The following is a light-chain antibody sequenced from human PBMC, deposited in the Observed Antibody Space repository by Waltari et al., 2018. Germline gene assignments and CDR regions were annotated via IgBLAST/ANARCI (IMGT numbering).Light chain of an antibody. CDR3: QQTYSQIT. J-gene: IGKJ5*01. CDR2: AAS. Sequence: DIQLTQSPSSLSASVGDRVSITCRASPSIDRHFNWYQQKPGKAPRLLIYAASTLQTGVPSRFSGSGSGTDFTLTISSLQPEDFAAYYCQQTYSQITFGQGTRLEIK. CDR1: PSIDRH. V-gene: IGKV1-39*01.